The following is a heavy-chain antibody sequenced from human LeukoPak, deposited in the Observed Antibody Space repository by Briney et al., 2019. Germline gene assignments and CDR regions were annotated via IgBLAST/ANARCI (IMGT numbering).Heavy chain of an antibody. Sequence: GSSVKVSCKASGGTFSSYAISWVRQAPGQGLEWMGRIIPILGIANYAQKFQGRVTITADKSTSTAYMELSSLRSEDTAVYYCARDSYSSSRPNWFDPWGQGTLVTVSS. D-gene: IGHD6-6*01. J-gene: IGHJ5*02. V-gene: IGHV1-69*04. CDR2: IIPILGIA. CDR1: GGTFSSYA. CDR3: ARDSYSSSRPNWFDP.